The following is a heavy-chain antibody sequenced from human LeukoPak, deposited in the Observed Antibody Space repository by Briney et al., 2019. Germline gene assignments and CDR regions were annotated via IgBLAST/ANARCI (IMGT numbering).Heavy chain of an antibody. Sequence: PGGSLRLSCIVSGFTLSSYEMSWIRQAPGKGLEWVASIEYSGGSAYYADSVKGRFSISREDSKNTLYLQMNSLRAEDTAVYYCAKDPNFYYCMDVWGKGTTVTISS. CDR3: AKDPNFYYCMDV. V-gene: IGHV3-23*01. CDR2: IEYSGGSA. J-gene: IGHJ6*03. CDR1: GFTLSSYE.